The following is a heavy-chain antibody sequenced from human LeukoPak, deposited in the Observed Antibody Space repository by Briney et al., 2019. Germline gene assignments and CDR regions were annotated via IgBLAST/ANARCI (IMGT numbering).Heavy chain of an antibody. CDR2: INRSGYST. CDR3: ARAVGYDSSPDYFDY. Sequence: ASVKVSCKASGYTFTSYDINWVRQATGQGLEWMGVINRSGYSTTYAQKFQGRVTMTRDTSTSTVYMELSSLRSEDTAVYYCARAVGYDSSPDYFDYWGQGTLVTVSS. J-gene: IGHJ4*02. D-gene: IGHD3-22*01. V-gene: IGHV1-46*01. CDR1: GYTFTSYD.